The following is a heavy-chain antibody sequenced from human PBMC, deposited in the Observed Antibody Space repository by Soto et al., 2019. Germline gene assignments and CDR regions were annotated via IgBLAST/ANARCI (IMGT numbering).Heavy chain of an antibody. D-gene: IGHD3-10*01. CDR3: GRDPFGSGSEWFDP. CDR2: ISGSGGST. CDR1: GFTFSSYA. V-gene: IGHV3-23*01. Sequence: GSLRLSCAASGFTFSSYAMSWVRQAPGKGLEWVSAISGSGGSTYYAGSVKGRFTISRDNSKNTLYLQMTSLRAEDTAVYYCGRDPFGSGSEWFDPWGQGIVVTVSS. J-gene: IGHJ5*02.